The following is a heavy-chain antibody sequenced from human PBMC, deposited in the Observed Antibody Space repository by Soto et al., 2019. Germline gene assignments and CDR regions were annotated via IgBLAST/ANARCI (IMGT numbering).Heavy chain of an antibody. Sequence: GGSLRLSCEASGFSFSSYSMNWVRQAPGKGLEWVSYISMTRSTVYYADSVKGRFTISRDNAKNSLYLQMNSLRAEDTAVYYCARDDTVFRGHSVWIMAARPRKGNLDRWGRGTLITLS. CDR1: GFSFSSYS. V-gene: IGHV3-48*01. J-gene: IGHJ2*01. D-gene: IGHD6-6*01. CDR2: ISMTRSTV. CDR3: ARDDTVFRGHSVWIMAARPRKGNLDR.